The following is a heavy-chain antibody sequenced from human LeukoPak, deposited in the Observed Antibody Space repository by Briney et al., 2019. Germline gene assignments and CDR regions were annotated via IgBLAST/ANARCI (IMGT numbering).Heavy chain of an antibody. CDR1: GFTFSSYS. D-gene: IGHD3-22*01. CDR2: ISSSSSYI. Sequence: GGSLRLSCAASGFTFSSYSMNWVRQAPGKGLEWVSSISSSSSYIYYADSVKGRFTISRDNAKNSLYLQMNSLRAEDTAVYYCARDGTLVDYYDSSGPWVWGQGTMVTVSS. J-gene: IGHJ3*01. V-gene: IGHV3-21*01. CDR3: ARDGTLVDYYDSSGPWV.